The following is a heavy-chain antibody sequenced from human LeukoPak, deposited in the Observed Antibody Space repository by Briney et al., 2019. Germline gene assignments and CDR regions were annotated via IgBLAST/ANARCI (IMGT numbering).Heavy chain of an antibody. CDR2: ISSSSTI. CDR3: ARDRAAPDY. J-gene: IGHJ4*02. CDR1: GFTFSDYY. Sequence: GGSLRLSCAASGFTFSDYYMNWVPQAPGKGLEWVSSISSSSTIYYADSVKGRFTISRDNAENSLYLQMNSLRVEDTAVYYCARDRAAPDYWGRGTLVTVSS. V-gene: IGHV3-69-1*01.